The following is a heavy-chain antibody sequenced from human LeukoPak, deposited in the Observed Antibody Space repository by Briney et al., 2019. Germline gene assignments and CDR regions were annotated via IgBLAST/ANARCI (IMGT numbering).Heavy chain of an antibody. CDR3: ARDDAMIVAIDY. D-gene: IGHD3-22*01. V-gene: IGHV1-46*01. CDR2: INPSGGST. J-gene: IGHJ4*02. CDR1: GYTSTSYY. Sequence: ASVKLSCKASGYTSTSYYMHWVRQAPGQGLEWMGIINPSGGSTSYAQKFQGRVTMTRDTSTSTVYMELSSLRSEDTAVYCCARDDAMIVAIDYWGQGTLVTVSS.